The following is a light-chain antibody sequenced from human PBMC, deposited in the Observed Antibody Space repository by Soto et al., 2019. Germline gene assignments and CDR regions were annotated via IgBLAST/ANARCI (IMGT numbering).Light chain of an antibody. J-gene: IGLJ7*01. CDR3: GTWDSSRTAV. Sequence: QSVLTQPPSVSATPGQKVTISCSGSSSNIGSNSVSWYQQLPGKAPKLLIYDSNKRPSGIPDRFSGSKSGSSATLGITGLQTGDEADYYCGTWDSSRTAVFGGGTQLTVL. V-gene: IGLV1-51*01. CDR2: DSN. CDR1: SSNIGSNS.